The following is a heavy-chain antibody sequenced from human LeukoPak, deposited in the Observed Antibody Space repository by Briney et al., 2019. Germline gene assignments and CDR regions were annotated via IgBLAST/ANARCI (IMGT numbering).Heavy chain of an antibody. CDR3: ARTAVLRYFGTFDY. Sequence: ASVKVSCKASGYTFTSYGVSWVRQAPGQGLEWMGWISACNGNTNYAQKLQGRVTMTRDTSTGTVYMELSSLRSEDTAVYYCARTAVLRYFGTFDYWGQGTLVTVSS. J-gene: IGHJ4*02. CDR1: GYTFTSYG. V-gene: IGHV1-18*01. CDR2: ISACNGNT. D-gene: IGHD3-9*01.